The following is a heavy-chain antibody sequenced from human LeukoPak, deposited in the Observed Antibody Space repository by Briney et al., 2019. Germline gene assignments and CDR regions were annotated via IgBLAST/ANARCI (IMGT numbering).Heavy chain of an antibody. Sequence: KPSGTLSLTCTVSGGSISSSSYYWGWIRQPPGKGLEWIGSIYYSGSTYYNPSLKSRVTISVDTSKNQFSLKLSSVTAADTAVYYCTPMAAKRAFDIGGQGTMVTVSS. CDR1: GGSISSSSYY. D-gene: IGHD2-15*01. V-gene: IGHV4-39*01. J-gene: IGHJ3*02. CDR2: IYYSGST. CDR3: TPMAAKRAFDI.